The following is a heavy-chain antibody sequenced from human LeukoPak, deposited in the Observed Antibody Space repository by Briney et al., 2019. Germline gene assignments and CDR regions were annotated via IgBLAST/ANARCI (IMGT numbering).Heavy chain of an antibody. D-gene: IGHD6-19*01. CDR1: GGSISSYY. CDR3: ARHTDPRGWYGY. CDR2: IYYSGST. V-gene: IGHV4-59*08. Sequence: SETLSLTCTVSGGSISSYYWSWIRQPPGKGLEWIGYIYYSGSTSYNPSLKSRVTISVDTSKNQFSLKLSSVTAADTAVYYCARHTDPRGWYGYWGQGTLVTVSS. J-gene: IGHJ4*02.